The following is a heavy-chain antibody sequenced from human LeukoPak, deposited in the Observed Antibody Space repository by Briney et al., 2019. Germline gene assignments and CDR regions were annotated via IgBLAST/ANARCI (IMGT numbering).Heavy chain of an antibody. Sequence: GGSLRLSCAASGFTVSSNYMSWVRQAPGKGLEWVSVIHSGGSTYYADSVKGRFTISRDNSKNTLYLQMNSLRAEDTAVYYCARDPRYSYGLNYWGQGTLVTVSS. V-gene: IGHV3-53*01. CDR1: GFTVSSNY. J-gene: IGHJ4*02. CDR2: IHSGGST. CDR3: ARDPRYSYGLNY. D-gene: IGHD5-18*01.